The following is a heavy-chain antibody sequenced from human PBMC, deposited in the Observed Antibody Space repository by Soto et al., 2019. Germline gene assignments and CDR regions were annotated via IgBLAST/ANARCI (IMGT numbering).Heavy chain of an antibody. CDR3: GRKTTGGFCSGDSCYDWFDP. V-gene: IGHV1-8*01. CDR2: MNPNSGNT. J-gene: IGHJ5*02. Sequence: ASVKVSCKASGYTFTSYDINWVRQATGQGLEWMGWMNPNSGNTGYAQKFQGRVTMTRNTSISTAYMELSSLRSEDTAVYYCGRKTTGGFCSGDSCYDWFDPWGQGTLVTVSS. CDR1: GYTFTSYD. D-gene: IGHD2-15*01.